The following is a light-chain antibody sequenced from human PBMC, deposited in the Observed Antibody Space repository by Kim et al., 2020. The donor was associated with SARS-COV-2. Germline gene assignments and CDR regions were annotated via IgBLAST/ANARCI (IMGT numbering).Light chain of an antibody. CDR1: KLGDKY. CDR2: QDT. Sequence: SAGQTASITGSGDKLGDKYACWYQQKPGQSPVLVIYQDTKRPSGIPERFSGSNSGNTATLTISGTQAMDEADYYCQAWDSSTFYVFGTGTKVTVL. J-gene: IGLJ1*01. CDR3: QAWDSSTFYV. V-gene: IGLV3-1*01.